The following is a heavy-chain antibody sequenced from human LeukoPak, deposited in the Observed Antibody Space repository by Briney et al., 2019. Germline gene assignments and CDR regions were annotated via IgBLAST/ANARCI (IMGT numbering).Heavy chain of an antibody. Sequence: GASVKVSCKASGGTFSSYAISWVRQAPGQGLEWMGGIIPIFGTANYAQKFQGRVTITTDESTGTAYMELSSLRSEDTAVYYCARGGGPTVTPSWGQGTLVTVSS. D-gene: IGHD4-17*01. J-gene: IGHJ4*02. CDR3: ARGGGPTVTPS. V-gene: IGHV1-69*05. CDR2: IIPIFGTA. CDR1: GGTFSSYA.